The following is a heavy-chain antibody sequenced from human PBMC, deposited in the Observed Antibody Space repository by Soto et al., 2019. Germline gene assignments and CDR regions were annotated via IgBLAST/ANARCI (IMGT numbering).Heavy chain of an antibody. V-gene: IGHV4-30-2*01. J-gene: IGHJ5*02. CDR2: IYHSGYT. CDR3: AREQLAGNWFDP. CDR1: GGSISSGGYA. D-gene: IGHD1-1*01. Sequence: QLQLQESGSGLVKPSQTLSLTCTVSGGSISSGGYAWNWIRQAPGKGLEWIGYIYHSGYTLYNPSLEGRATVPLDSPKTPFSLHLTSVTAADTAVYSCAREQLAGNWFDPWGPGTLVTVSS.